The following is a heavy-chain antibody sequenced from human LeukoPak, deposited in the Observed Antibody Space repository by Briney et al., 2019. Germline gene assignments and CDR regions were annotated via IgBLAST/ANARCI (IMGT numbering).Heavy chain of an antibody. CDR3: ARSRYFDWPYTQGYFDY. J-gene: IGHJ4*02. CDR1: GGSISSYY. V-gene: IGHV4-4*07. Sequence: SETLSRTCTVSGGSISSYYWSWIRQPAGKGLEWIGRIYTSGSTNYNPSLKSRVTMSVDTSKNQFSLKLSSVTAADTAVYYCARSRYFDWPYTQGYFDYWGQGTLVTVSS. D-gene: IGHD3-9*01. CDR2: IYTSGST.